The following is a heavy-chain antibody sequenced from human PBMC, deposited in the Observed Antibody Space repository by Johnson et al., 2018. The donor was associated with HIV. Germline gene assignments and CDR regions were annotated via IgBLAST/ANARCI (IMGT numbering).Heavy chain of an antibody. Sequence: EVQLVESGGGLVQPGRSLRLSYAVSGFTFDDYAMHWVRQAPGKGLEWVSLISWDGNSIGYADSVKGRFSISSDNAKNSLYLQMNSLRAEDTAVNYCARDPRSSSWYYYSNDAFDIWGQGTMVTVSS. V-gene: IGHV3-9*01. CDR2: ISWDGNSI. CDR1: GFTFDDYA. D-gene: IGHD6-13*01. J-gene: IGHJ3*02. CDR3: ARDPRSSSWYYYSNDAFDI.